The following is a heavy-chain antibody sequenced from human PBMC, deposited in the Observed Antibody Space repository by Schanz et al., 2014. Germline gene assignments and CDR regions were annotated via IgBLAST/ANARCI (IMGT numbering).Heavy chain of an antibody. CDR3: ARGLDFWDR. Sequence: QGQLVQSGPEVKEPGASVKVSCEASRYTFNTYGLNWVRQAPGQGLEWMGWISAYTNNTNYAQKFQGRVTMTRNTSISTAYMELSSLRSEDTAVYYCARGLDFWDRWGQGTLVIVSS. CDR2: ISAYTNNT. D-gene: IGHD3-3*01. V-gene: IGHV1-18*01. CDR1: RYTFNTYG. J-gene: IGHJ4*02.